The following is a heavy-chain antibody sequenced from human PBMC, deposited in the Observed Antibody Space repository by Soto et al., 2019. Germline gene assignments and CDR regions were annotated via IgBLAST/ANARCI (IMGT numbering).Heavy chain of an antibody. CDR3: ARTQLRDTGMVRCLP. J-gene: IGHJ1*01. CDR2: ISAYNGNT. CDR1: GYTFTSYG. Sequence: QVQLVQSGAEVKKPGASVKVSCKASGYTFTSYGISWVRQAPGQGLEWMGWISAYNGNTNYAQKLQGRATMTTDTSTSKDSIELRSLISDVRAVYYYARTQLRDTGMVRCLPRGQGTLVAVSS. V-gene: IGHV1-18*01. D-gene: IGHD5-18*01.